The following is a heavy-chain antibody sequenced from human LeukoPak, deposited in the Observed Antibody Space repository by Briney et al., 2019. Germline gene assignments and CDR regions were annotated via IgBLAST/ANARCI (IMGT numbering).Heavy chain of an antibody. D-gene: IGHD3-22*01. J-gene: IGHJ4*02. V-gene: IGHV1-18*01. Sequence: ASVKVSCKASGYTFTNYGISWVRQAPGQGLEWMGWISAYTGNTNYAQNFQGRVTMTTDTSTSTAFMELRSLRSDDTAVYYCARSGVGYFYDNTGYYPLDYWGQGTLVTVSS. CDR1: GYTFTNYG. CDR2: ISAYTGNT. CDR3: ARSGVGYFYDNTGYYPLDY.